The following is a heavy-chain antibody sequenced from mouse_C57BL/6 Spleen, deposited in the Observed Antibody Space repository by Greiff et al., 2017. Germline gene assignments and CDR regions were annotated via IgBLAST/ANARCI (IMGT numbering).Heavy chain of an antibody. D-gene: IGHD1-1*01. J-gene: IGHJ2*01. CDR1: GFTFSSYA. CDR3: ARAKVDYYGSTFDY. V-gene: IGHV5-4*01. Sequence: EVQRVESGGGLVKPGGSLKLSCAASGFTFSSYAMSWVRQTPEKRLEWVATISDGGSYTYYPDNVKGRFTISRDNAKNNLYLQMSHLKSEDTAMYYCARAKVDYYGSTFDYWGQGTTLTVSS. CDR2: ISDGGSYT.